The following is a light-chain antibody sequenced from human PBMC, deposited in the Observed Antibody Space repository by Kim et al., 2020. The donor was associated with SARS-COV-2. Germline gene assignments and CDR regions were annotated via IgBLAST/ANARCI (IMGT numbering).Light chain of an antibody. CDR1: SRDVGGYSY. Sequence: QSITISCTGTSRDVGGYSYVSWYQQHPGKAPKLMIYDVSNRPSGVSNRFSGSKSGNTASLTISGLQAEDEADYYCSSYTSSSTQVFGTGTKVTVL. CDR3: SSYTSSSTQV. V-gene: IGLV2-14*03. J-gene: IGLJ1*01. CDR2: DVS.